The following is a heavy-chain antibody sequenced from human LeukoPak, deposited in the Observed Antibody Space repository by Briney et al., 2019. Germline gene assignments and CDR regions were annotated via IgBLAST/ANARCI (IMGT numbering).Heavy chain of an antibody. CDR1: GYTFSDSY. CDR3: AREDIVLMVYAQIDY. D-gene: IGHD2-8*01. CDR2: INPNSGDP. Sequence: VASVKVSCKASGYTFSDSYIHFVRQAPGQGLEWMGRINPNSGDPNYPQKFQGRVTMTRDTSISTAYMELSRLRSDDTAVYYCAREDIVLMVYAQIDYWGQGTLVTVSS. J-gene: IGHJ4*02. V-gene: IGHV1-2*06.